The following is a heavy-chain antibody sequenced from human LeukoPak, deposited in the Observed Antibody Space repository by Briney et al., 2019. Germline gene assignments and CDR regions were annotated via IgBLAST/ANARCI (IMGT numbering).Heavy chain of an antibody. CDR2: ISGSSSNT. J-gene: IGHJ5*02. CDR1: GFTFSGSG. V-gene: IGHV3-48*04. Sequence: GRSLRLSCAASGFTFSGSGFHWVRQAPGKGLEWVSYISGSSSNTKYADSVKGRFTISRDNAKNSLYLQMNSLRAEDTAVYYCARDSAHIVVVPVVIPPGLDNWFDPWGQGTLVTVSS. CDR3: ARDSAHIVVVPVVIPPGLDNWFDP. D-gene: IGHD2-2*01.